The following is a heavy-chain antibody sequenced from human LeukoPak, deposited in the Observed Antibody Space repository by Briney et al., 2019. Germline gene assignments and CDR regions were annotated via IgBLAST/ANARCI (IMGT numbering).Heavy chain of an antibody. Sequence: SETLSLTCAVYGGSFSGYYWSSIRQPPGKGLEWIGKINHSGSTNYNPSLKSRVTISVDTSKNQFSLKLSSVTAADTAVYYCARGEGIAAASYYYYYGMDVWGQGTTVTVSS. J-gene: IGHJ6*02. D-gene: IGHD6-13*01. V-gene: IGHV4-34*01. CDR3: ARGEGIAAASYYYYYGMDV. CDR1: GGSFSGYY. CDR2: INHSGST.